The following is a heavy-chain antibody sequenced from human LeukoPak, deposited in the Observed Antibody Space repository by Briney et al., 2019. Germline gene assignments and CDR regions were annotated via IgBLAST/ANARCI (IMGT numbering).Heavy chain of an antibody. Sequence: SETLSLTCTVSGVSISSSYYYWGWIRQPPGKGLERMGTIYYSGSAYYNPSLESRVTISADMSKNQFSLKLNSVTVADTAVYYCARQTNWGAGNFDSWGQGTLVTVSS. CDR3: ARQTNWGAGNFDS. V-gene: IGHV4-39*01. J-gene: IGHJ4*02. CDR2: IYYSGSA. CDR1: GVSISSSYYY. D-gene: IGHD3-16*01.